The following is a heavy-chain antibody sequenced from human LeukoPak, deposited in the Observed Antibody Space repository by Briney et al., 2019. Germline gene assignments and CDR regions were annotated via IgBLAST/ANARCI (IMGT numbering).Heavy chain of an antibody. D-gene: IGHD3-3*01. CDR3: ARQVSIFGVVMYMDV. CDR2: ISAYNDNT. V-gene: IGHV1-18*04. CDR1: GYTFTSYG. Sequence: ASVKVSCKASGYTFTSYGISWVRQAPGQGLEWMGWISAYNDNTYYAQKLQGRVTMTTDTSTSTAYMELRSLRSDDTAVYYCARQVSIFGVVMYMDVWGKGTTVTVSS. J-gene: IGHJ6*03.